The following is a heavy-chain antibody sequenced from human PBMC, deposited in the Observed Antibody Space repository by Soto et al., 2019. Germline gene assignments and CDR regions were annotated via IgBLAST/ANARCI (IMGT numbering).Heavy chain of an antibody. CDR3: ARHNPPSKGFDY. Sequence: SETLSLTCTVSGGSISNYYWSWIRQPPGKGLEWIGYIYYSGSTYYNPSLQSRVSISVDTSKNHFSLKLSSVTAADTAVYYCARHNPPSKGFDYWGQGTLVTVS. CDR2: IYYSGST. V-gene: IGHV4-59*08. J-gene: IGHJ4*02. CDR1: GGSISNYY.